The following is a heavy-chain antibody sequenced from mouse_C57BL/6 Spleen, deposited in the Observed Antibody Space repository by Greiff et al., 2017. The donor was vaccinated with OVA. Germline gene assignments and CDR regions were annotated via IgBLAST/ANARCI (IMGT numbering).Heavy chain of an antibody. V-gene: IGHV1-69*01. D-gene: IGHD1-1*01. Sequence: VQLQQPGAELVMPGASVKLSCKASGYTFTSYWMHWVNQRPGQGLEWIGEIDPSDSYTNYNQKFKGKSTLTVDKSSSTAYMQLSSLTSEDSAVYYCATYYYGSRRDYFDYWGQGTTLTVSS. J-gene: IGHJ2*01. CDR2: IDPSDSYT. CDR3: ATYYYGSRRDYFDY. CDR1: GYTFTSYW.